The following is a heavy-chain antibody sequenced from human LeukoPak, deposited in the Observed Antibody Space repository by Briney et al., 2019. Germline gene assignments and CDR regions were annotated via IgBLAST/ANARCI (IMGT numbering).Heavy chain of an antibody. CDR3: ARDDDGSGKYGQLY. CDR2: FWSDGRQK. V-gene: IGHV3-33*01. CDR1: GFIFSNYG. J-gene: IGHJ4*02. Sequence: PGRSLRLSCAASGFIFSNYGFHWVRQAPGKGLEWVAVFWSDGRQKYYVDSVKGRFTVSRDTSKKTVYLQMNSLRAEDTAVYYCARDDDGSGKYGQLYWGLGTLVTVSS. D-gene: IGHD3-10*01.